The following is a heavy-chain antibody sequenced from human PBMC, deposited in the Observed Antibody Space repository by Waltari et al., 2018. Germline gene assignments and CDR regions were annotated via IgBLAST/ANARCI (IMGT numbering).Heavy chain of an antibody. Sequence: QVQLVQSGAEVKKPGASVKVSCKASGYTFTSYDINWVRQATGQGLEWMGWMNPNSGNTGYAQKFQGRVTMTRNTSISTAYMELSSLRSEDTAVYYCARGGDMITFGGVIVRPREFYYYYGMDVWGQGTTVTVSS. J-gene: IGHJ6*02. CDR1: GYTFTSYD. D-gene: IGHD3-16*02. CDR3: ARGGDMITFGGVIVRPREFYYYYGMDV. CDR2: MNPNSGNT. V-gene: IGHV1-8*02.